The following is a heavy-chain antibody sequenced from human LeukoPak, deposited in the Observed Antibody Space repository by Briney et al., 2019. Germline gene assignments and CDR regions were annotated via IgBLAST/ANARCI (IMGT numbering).Heavy chain of an antibody. J-gene: IGHJ4*02. CDR1: GGSISSYY. V-gene: IGHV4-59*12. Sequence: PSETLSLTCSVSGGSISSYYWSWIRQPPGKGLEWIGYIYYSGNTNYNPSLKSRVTISVGTSKNQFSLKLSSVTAADTAVYYCAREGGSSGWYDYWGQGTLVTVSS. CDR2: IYYSGNT. D-gene: IGHD6-19*01. CDR3: AREGGSSGWYDY.